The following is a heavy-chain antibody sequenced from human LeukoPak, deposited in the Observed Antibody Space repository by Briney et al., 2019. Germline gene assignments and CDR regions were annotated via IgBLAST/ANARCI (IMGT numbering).Heavy chain of an antibody. CDR1: GFTFSSYW. CDR2: IKQDGSEK. D-gene: IGHD3-9*01. J-gene: IGHJ4*02. CDR3: ARGGLRYFDCFDY. Sequence: GGSLRLSCAASGFTFSSYWMSWVRQAPGKGLEWVANIKQDGSEKYYVDSVKGRFTISRDNAKNSLYLQMNSLRAEDTAAYYCARGGLRYFDCFDYWGQGTLVTVSS. V-gene: IGHV3-7*04.